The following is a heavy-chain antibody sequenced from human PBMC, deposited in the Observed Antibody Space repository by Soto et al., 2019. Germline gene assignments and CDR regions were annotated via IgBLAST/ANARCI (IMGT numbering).Heavy chain of an antibody. CDR1: EFTVGNNY. CDR2: IYSGGLT. J-gene: IGHJ6*03. V-gene: IGHV3-66*01. CDR3: CTSPTGGV. Sequence: EVQLVESGGGLVQPGGSLRLSCEASEFTVGNNYMSWVRQAPGKGLEWVSRIYSGGLTHYADSVRGRFTISRDSSENTLFLQMNSLRVEDTAVYYCCTSPTGGVWGKGTAV.